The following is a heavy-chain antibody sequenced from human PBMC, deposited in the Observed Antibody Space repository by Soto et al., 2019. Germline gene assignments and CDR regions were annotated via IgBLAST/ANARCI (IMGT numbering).Heavy chain of an antibody. CDR2: ISGSGHST. V-gene: IGHV3-23*01. D-gene: IGHD2-21*01. CDR3: AKSPSVVLVPSSLGGNNWFDP. CDR1: GFTFDNYA. Sequence: PGGSLRLSCAASGFTFDNYAMNWVRQAPGKGLEWVSAISGSGHSTYYADSVKGRFTISRDNSKNTLYFQMNSLRAEDTAVYFCAKSPSVVLVPSSLGGNNWFDPWGQGTLVTVSS. J-gene: IGHJ5*02.